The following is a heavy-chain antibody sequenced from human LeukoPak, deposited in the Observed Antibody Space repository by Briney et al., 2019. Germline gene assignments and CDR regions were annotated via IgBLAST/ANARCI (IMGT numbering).Heavy chain of an antibody. CDR3: ARFSSGWYMESY. J-gene: IGHJ4*02. Sequence: SETLSLTCAVCGGSFSGYYWSWIRQPPGKGLEWIGEINHSGSTNYNPSLKSRVTTSVDTSKNQFSLKLSSVTAADTAVYYCARFSSGWYMESYWGQGTLVTVSS. CDR2: INHSGST. CDR1: GGSFSGYY. V-gene: IGHV4-34*01. D-gene: IGHD6-19*01.